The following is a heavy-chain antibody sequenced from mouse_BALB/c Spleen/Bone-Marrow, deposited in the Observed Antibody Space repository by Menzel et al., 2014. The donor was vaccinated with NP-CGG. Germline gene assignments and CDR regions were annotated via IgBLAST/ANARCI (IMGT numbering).Heavy chain of an antibody. CDR3: ANYDGFVFAY. CDR2: IWGDGST. J-gene: IGHJ3*01. CDR1: GFSLISDG. Sequence: VKLMESGPGLVAPSQSLSITCTVSGFSLISDGVSWVRQPPGKGLEWLGVIWGDGSTNYHSALISRLSISKDNSKSQVFLKLNSLQTNDTAPYYCANYDGFVFAYWGQGTLVTVSA. D-gene: IGHD2-3*01. V-gene: IGHV2-3*01.